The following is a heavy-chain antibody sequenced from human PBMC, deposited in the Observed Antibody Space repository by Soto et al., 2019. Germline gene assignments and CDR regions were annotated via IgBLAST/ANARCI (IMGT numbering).Heavy chain of an antibody. V-gene: IGHV1-18*01. CDR2: FSAHNGNK. J-gene: IGHJ6*02. CDR3: ARGLLAYFGMDV. CDR1: GYSFTNYD. D-gene: IGHD1-26*01. Sequence: KLVQSGAEVKKPGASVKVSCKASGYSFTNYDISWVRQAPGQGLQWMSWFSAHNGNKHYAEKFQGRVSTTTDTSTSTAYMEVRTLKTDDTAVYYCARGLLAYFGMDVWGQGTTVTVS.